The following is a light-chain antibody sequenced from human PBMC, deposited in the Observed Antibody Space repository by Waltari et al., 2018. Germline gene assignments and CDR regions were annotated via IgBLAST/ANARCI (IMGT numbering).Light chain of an antibody. CDR3: SSRELSGHVV. Sequence: SSDLTQDPAVSVALGQTVMTTCQGYILRTYYVNWCRQKPGQPPELVIYGKNNRPAGIPDRFSASSSGNTASLIITGAQAEDEADYYCSSRELSGHVVFGGGTRLTVL. J-gene: IGLJ2*01. CDR1: ILRTYY. V-gene: IGLV3-19*01. CDR2: GKN.